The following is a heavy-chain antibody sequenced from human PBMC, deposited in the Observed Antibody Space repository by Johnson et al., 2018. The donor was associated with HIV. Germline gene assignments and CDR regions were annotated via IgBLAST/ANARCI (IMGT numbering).Heavy chain of an antibody. D-gene: IGHD5-12*01. Sequence: QVQLVESGGGLVKPGGSLRLSCAASGFSFGDYYMSWIRQAPGKGLEWISYISSDGSTIYYADSVKGRFTISRDNAKNSLYLQMNSLRVEDTAVYYCARDESGYDEGFDAFDIWGQGTMVTVSS. CDR2: ISSDGSTI. CDR1: GFSFGDYY. V-gene: IGHV3-11*04. CDR3: ARDESGYDEGFDAFDI. J-gene: IGHJ3*02.